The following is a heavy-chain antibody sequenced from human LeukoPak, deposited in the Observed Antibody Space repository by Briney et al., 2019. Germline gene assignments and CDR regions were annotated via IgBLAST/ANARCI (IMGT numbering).Heavy chain of an antibody. V-gene: IGHV3-53*01. J-gene: IGHJ4*02. Sequence: GGSLRLFCAASGFTVSSNYMSWVRQAPGKGLEWVSTIYSGGSTYYADSVKGRFTISRDTSKNTLYLQMNSLRGEDTAVYYCARNGYTSGWYRNWGQGTLVTVSS. CDR2: IYSGGST. CDR3: ARNGYTSGWYRN. D-gene: IGHD6-19*01. CDR1: GFTVSSNY.